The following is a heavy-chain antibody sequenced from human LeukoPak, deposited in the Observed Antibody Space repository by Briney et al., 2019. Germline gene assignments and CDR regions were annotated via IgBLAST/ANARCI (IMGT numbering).Heavy chain of an antibody. D-gene: IGHD2-8*02. V-gene: IGHV4-34*01. CDR2: INHSGST. CDR3: ARSLQVLYWWPRVRYWFDP. CDR1: GGSFSGYY. J-gene: IGHJ5*02. Sequence: SDTLSLTCAVYGGSFSGYYWSWIRQPPGKGLEWIGEINHSGSTNYNPSLKSRVTISVDTSKNQFSLKLSSVTAADTAVYYCARSLQVLYWWPRVRYWFDPWGQGTLVTVSS.